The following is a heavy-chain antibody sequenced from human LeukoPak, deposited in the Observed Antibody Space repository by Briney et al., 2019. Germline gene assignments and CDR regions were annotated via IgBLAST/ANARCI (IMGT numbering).Heavy chain of an antibody. D-gene: IGHD2-2*01. CDR3: ARVPRSYYYYYYMDV. CDR2: IYYSGSS. V-gene: IGHV4-61*05. Sequence: SETLSLTCTVSGGTIDTSRYYWGWIRQPPGKGLEWLGYIYYSGSSNYNPSLKSRVTISADTSKNQFSLKLSSVTAADTAVYYCARVPRSYYYYYYMDVWGKGTTVTVSS. J-gene: IGHJ6*03. CDR1: GGTIDTSRYY.